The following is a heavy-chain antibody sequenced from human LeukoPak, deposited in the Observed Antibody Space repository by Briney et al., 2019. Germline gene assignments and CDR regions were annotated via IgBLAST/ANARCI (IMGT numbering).Heavy chain of an antibody. CDR2: INHSGST. V-gene: IGHV4-34*01. CDR1: GGSFSGYY. Sequence: PSETLSLTCAVYGGSFSGYYWSWIRQPPGTGLEWIGEINHSGSTNYNPSLKSRVTISLDTSKNQFSLKLSSVTAADTAVYYCARGRGYSSSSDYYYYMTSGAKGPRSPSP. D-gene: IGHD6-6*01. J-gene: IGHJ6*03. CDR3: ARGRGYSSSSDYYYYMTS.